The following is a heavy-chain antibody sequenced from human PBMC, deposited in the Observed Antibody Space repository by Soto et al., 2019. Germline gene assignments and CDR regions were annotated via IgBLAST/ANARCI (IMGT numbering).Heavy chain of an antibody. CDR3: ATGTPFWSAYSGSFDP. Sequence: GGSLRLSCAASGFTFKNPYMNWVRQAPGKGLEWVGRIKNKRDGETTDYAAFVKGRFTISRDDSRNMLYLQMNSLQTEDTAVYYCATGTPFWSAYSGSFDPWGQGTLVTVSS. CDR2: IKNKRDGETT. J-gene: IGHJ5*02. CDR1: GFTFKNPY. V-gene: IGHV3-15*07. D-gene: IGHD3-3*01.